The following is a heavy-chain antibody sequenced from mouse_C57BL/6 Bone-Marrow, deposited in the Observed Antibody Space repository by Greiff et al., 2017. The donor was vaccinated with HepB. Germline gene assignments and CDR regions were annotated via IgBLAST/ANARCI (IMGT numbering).Heavy chain of an antibody. CDR3: ARHVNYQAWFAY. Sequence: EVHLVESGGGLVQPGGSLKLSCAASGFTFSDYYMYWVRQTPEKRLEWVAYISNGGGSTYYPDTVKGRFTISRDNAKNTLYLQMSRLKSEDTAMYYCARHVNYQAWFAYWGQGTLVTVSA. CDR1: GFTFSDYY. V-gene: IGHV5-12*01. J-gene: IGHJ3*01. CDR2: ISNGGGST. D-gene: IGHD2-1*01.